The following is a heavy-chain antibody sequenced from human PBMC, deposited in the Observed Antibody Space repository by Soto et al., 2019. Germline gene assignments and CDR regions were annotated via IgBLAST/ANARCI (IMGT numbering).Heavy chain of an antibody. CDR1: GFTFSSYV. J-gene: IGHJ4*02. V-gene: IGHV3-23*01. Sequence: GGSLRLSCAASGFTFSSYVMSWVRQAPGKGLEWVSAISGSGGSTYYADSVKGRFTISRDNSKNTLYLQMNSLRAEDTAVYYCAKTSPFYYYDSSGYYSFDYWGQGTLVTVSS. CDR2: ISGSGGST. D-gene: IGHD3-22*01. CDR3: AKTSPFYYYDSSGYYSFDY.